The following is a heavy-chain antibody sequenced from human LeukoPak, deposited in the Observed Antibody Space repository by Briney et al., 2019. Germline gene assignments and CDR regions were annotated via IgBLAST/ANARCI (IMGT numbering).Heavy chain of an antibody. CDR2: ISGSGATT. CDR1: GFIFSSYA. D-gene: IGHD3-16*01. Sequence: PGGSLRLSCAASGFIFSSYAMSWVRQAPGKGLEWVSSISGSGATTYYADSVKGRFTISRDNSKNTLYLQMNSLRAEDTAVYYCAKDTKTGGGWFDPWGQGTLVTVSS. CDR3: AKDTKTGGGWFDP. J-gene: IGHJ5*02. V-gene: IGHV3-23*01.